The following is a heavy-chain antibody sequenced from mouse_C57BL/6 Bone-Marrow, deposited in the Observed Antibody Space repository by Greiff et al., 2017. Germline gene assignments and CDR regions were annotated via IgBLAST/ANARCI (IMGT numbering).Heavy chain of an antibody. CDR1: GYTFTSYW. CDR2: IDPSDSYN. D-gene: IGHD1-1*01. J-gene: IGHJ4*01. V-gene: IGHV1-69*01. Sequence: VQLQQPGAELVMPGASVKLSCKASGYTFTSYWMHWVKQRHGQGLEWIGEIDPSDSYNNYNQKFKGKSTLTVDKSSSTAYMQLSSLTSEDSAVYYCARESYYYGSSYYAMDYWGQGTSVTVSS. CDR3: ARESYYYGSSYYAMDY.